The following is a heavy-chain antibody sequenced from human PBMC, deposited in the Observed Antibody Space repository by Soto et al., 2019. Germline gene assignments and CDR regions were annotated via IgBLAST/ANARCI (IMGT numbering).Heavy chain of an antibody. Sequence: GGSLRVSCAAAGFTFSSYGRHWVRQVTGKGLVWVSRINSDGSSTSYADSVKGRFTISRDNSKKTLYLQMNSLRVEDTAVYYCARDNYYDSNGYFDNWFDPWGQGTLVTVSS. J-gene: IGHJ5*02. V-gene: IGHV3-74*01. CDR3: ARDNYYDSNGYFDNWFDP. CDR2: INSDGSST. CDR1: GFTFSSYG. D-gene: IGHD3-22*01.